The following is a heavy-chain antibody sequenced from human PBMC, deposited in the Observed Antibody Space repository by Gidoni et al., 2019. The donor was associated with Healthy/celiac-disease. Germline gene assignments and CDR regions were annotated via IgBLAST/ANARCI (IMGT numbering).Heavy chain of an antibody. Sequence: QVQLQQWGAGLLKPSETLSLTCAVYGGSFRGYYWSWIHQPPGKGLEGIGERKHSGSTNSNPTLKSRVTISVDTSKNQFSLKLSSVTAADTAVYYCTTRRRNWWFDPWGQGTLVTVSS. D-gene: IGHD1-1*01. CDR3: TTRRRNWWFDP. CDR2: RKHSGST. V-gene: IGHV4-34*01. CDR1: GGSFRGYY. J-gene: IGHJ5*02.